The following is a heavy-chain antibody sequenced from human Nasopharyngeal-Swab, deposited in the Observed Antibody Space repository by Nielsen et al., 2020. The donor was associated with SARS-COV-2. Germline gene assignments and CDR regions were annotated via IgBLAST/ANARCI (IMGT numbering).Heavy chain of an antibody. V-gene: IGHV3-21*06. Sequence: GGSLRLSCAASGFNFGYYDMSWVRQAPGKGLEWVSTISGNSGRRYYADSVEGRFSTSRDNGENALYLQMTSLRAEDTAVYYCVRDSLSLAEDYDSSGFYYYFFELWGQGTLVTVSS. J-gene: IGHJ4*02. CDR3: VRDSLSLAEDYDSSGFYYYFFEL. D-gene: IGHD3-22*01. CDR1: GFNFGYYD. CDR2: ISGNSGRR.